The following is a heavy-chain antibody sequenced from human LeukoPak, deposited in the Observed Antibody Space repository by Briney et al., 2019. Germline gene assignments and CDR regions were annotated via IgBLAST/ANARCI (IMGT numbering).Heavy chain of an antibody. CDR3: AAEPPLGYCSGGSCYDAFDI. D-gene: IGHD2-15*01. CDR2: IYSGGST. CDR1: GFTLSSYT. J-gene: IGHJ3*02. V-gene: IGHV3-66*01. Sequence: GGSLRLSCAASGFTLSSYTMNWVRQAPGKGLEWVSVIYSGGSTYYADSVKGRFTISRDNSKNTLYLQMNSLRAEDTAVYYCAAEPPLGYCSGGSCYDAFDIWGQGTMVTVSS.